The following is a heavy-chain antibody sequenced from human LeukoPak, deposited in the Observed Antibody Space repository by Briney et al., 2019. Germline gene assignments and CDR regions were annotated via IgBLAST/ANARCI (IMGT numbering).Heavy chain of an antibody. D-gene: IGHD5-18*01. CDR2: INPNSGGT. Sequence: ASVKVSCKASGFTFTGYYMHWVRQAPGQGLEWMGWINPNSGGTNYAQKFQGRVTMTRDTSITTAYMELTSLRSDDTAVYYCASDTAMSDYWGQGTLVTVSS. CDR3: ASDTAMSDY. J-gene: IGHJ4*02. CDR1: GFTFTGYY. V-gene: IGHV1-2*02.